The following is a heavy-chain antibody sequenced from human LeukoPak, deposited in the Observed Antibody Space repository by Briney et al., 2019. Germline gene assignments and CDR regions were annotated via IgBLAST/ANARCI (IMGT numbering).Heavy chain of an antibody. D-gene: IGHD6-19*01. CDR1: GYRFTNYW. CDR3: ARRGSLAVADY. V-gene: IGHV5-51*01. CDR2: IYPGDSET. Sequence: GESLKISCKASGYRFTNYWIGWVRQMPGKGLEWMTIIYPGDSETRYSPSFQGQVTISADKSISTAYLQWSSLKASDTAMYYCARRGSLAVADYWGQGTLVTVSS. J-gene: IGHJ4*02.